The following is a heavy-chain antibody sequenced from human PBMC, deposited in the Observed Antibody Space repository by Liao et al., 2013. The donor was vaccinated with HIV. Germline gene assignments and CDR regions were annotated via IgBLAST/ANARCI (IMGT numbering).Heavy chain of an antibody. V-gene: IGHV4-39*07. D-gene: IGHD2-15*01. CDR3: ARFVATPRYFQD. J-gene: IGHJ1*01. Sequence: QLQLQESGPGLVKPSETLSLTCSVSGDSMTSSGTYWGWLRQTPGKGLEWIGRIYTSGSTNYNPSLKSRVTMSVDTSKNQFSLKLSSVTAADTAVYYCARFVATPRYFQDWGQGTLVTVSS. CDR1: GDSMTSSGTY. CDR2: IYTSGST.